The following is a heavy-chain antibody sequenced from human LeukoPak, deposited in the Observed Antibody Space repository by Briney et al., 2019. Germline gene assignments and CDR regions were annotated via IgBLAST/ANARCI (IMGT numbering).Heavy chain of an antibody. V-gene: IGHV3-48*03. Sequence: GGSLRLSCAASGFSFSGFDMNWVRQAPGKGLEWVSYSSSSGSTIYYADSVKGRFTISRDNAKKSLYLQMNSLRAEDTAVYYCARGWPRGAFDIWGQGTMVTVSS. J-gene: IGHJ3*02. D-gene: IGHD1-26*01. CDR2: SSSSGSTI. CDR3: ARGWPRGAFDI. CDR1: GFSFSGFD.